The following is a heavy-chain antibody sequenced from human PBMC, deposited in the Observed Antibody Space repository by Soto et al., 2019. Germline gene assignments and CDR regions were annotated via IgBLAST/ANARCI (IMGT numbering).Heavy chain of an antibody. V-gene: IGHV1-2*02. J-gene: IGHJ6*02. CDR2: INPNRGGT. CDR1: GYTFTDYY. CDR3: ARQNYNNYYGMDV. Sequence: QVPLVQSGAEVKKPGASVKVSCKASGYTFTDYYVHWVRQAPGQGLEWMGWINPNRGGTNYAQKFQGRVTMTRDTSISTAYMELSSLKSDDTAVYYCARQNYNNYYGMDVWGQGTTVTVSS. D-gene: IGHD1-7*01.